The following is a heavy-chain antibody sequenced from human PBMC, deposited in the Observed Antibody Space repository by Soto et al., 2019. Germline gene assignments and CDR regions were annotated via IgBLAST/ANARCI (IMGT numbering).Heavy chain of an antibody. J-gene: IGHJ1*01. D-gene: IGHD3-22*01. CDR3: ARGAYYYDGSASHYV. CDR2: IGPTGDT. V-gene: IGHV3-13*01. Sequence: EVQLVESGGGSVQPGGSLRLSCAASGFTFSHYDMHWVRQQTGKSLEWVSAIGPTGDTYYPGSVKGRFTISRDNAKNSLYLQMESLRAEDTAVYYCARGAYYYDGSASHYVWGQGSLVTVSS. CDR1: GFTFSHYD.